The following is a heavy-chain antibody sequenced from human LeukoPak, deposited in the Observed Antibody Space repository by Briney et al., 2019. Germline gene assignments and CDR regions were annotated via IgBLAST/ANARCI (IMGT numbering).Heavy chain of an antibody. D-gene: IGHD3-10*01. CDR2: INPNSGCT. CDR3: SLWFGEFAH. J-gene: IGHJ4*02. Sequence: ASVKVSCKASGYTFTDYNIHWVPQAPGQGLELIGWINPNSGCTNYAQSFQGMVTMTRDTSISTAYTDLGSLQSDVTATYFCSLWFGEFAHWGQGTLVTVSS. V-gene: IGHV1-2*02. CDR1: GYTFTDYN.